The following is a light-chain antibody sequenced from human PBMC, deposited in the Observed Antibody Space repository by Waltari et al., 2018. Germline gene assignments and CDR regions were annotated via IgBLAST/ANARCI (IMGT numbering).Light chain of an antibody. CDR2: DAS. J-gene: IGKJ2*01. Sequence: EIVLTQSPATLSLSPGDRATLSCRASQSVSTELAWYQQKPGQPPRLLIYDASDRATGIPARFSGSGSGTDFTLTISSLEPEDLAVYYCQQRYSWPRTFGQGTKLELK. CDR1: QSVSTE. V-gene: IGKV3-11*01. CDR3: QQRYSWPRT.